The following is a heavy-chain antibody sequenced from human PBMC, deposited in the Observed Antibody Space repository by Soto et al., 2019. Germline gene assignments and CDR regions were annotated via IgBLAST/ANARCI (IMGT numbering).Heavy chain of an antibody. CDR2: ISVEKGDT. D-gene: IGHD2-15*01. CDR3: ARCYCSVGSCFTCWHFDL. V-gene: IGHV1-18*01. J-gene: IGHJ2*01. CDR1: GYTFSTFG. Sequence: QVQVVQSGAEVKKPGASVKVACKASGYTFSTFGMSWVRQAPGQGLEWMGWISVEKGDTNSAQKFQDRVTMTTDTSTGTAYMALRSLTSDDTAVYYCARCYCSVGSCFTCWHFDLWGRGTLVTVSS.